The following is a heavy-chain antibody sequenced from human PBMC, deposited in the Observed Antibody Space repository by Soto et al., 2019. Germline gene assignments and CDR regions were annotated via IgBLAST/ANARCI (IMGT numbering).Heavy chain of an antibody. CDR2: ISYDGSNK. V-gene: IGHV3-30*18. Sequence: GGSLRLSCAASGFTFSSYGMHWVRQAPGKGLEWVAVISYDGSNKYYADSVKGRFTISRDNSKNTLYLQMNSLRAEDTAVYFCAKDPGSWFPYYSYGMDVWGQGTTVTVSS. CDR1: GFTFSSYG. CDR3: AKDPGSWFPYYSYGMDV. D-gene: IGHD6-13*01. J-gene: IGHJ6*02.